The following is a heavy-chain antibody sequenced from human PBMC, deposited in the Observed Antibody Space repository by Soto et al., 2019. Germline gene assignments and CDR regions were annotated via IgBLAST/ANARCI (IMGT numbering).Heavy chain of an antibody. CDR1: GFTFSSYG. Sequence: PGGSLRLSCAASGFTFSSYGMHWVRQAPGKGLEWVALIWYDGSNKNYADSVKGRFTISRDDSKNTLYLQMNSLRAEDTAVYYCARDAYLGSGSYAYWAQGTLVTVS. CDR2: IWYDGSNK. V-gene: IGHV3-33*01. D-gene: IGHD3-10*01. CDR3: ARDAYLGSGSYAY. J-gene: IGHJ4*02.